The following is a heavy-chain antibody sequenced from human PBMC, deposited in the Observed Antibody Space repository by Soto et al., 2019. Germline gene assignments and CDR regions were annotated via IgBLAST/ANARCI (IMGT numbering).Heavy chain of an antibody. Sequence: SGPTLVNPTQTLALTCTFSGFSLSSSGMCVSWIRQPPGKALEWLALIDWDDDKYYSTSLKTRLTISKDTSKNQVVLTMTNMDPVDIATYYCARIPFLPYVSGGFDYWGKGTLVTVSS. J-gene: IGHJ4*02. CDR2: IDWDDDK. V-gene: IGHV2-70*01. CDR3: ARIPFLPYVSGGFDY. D-gene: IGHD3-10*01. CDR1: GFSLSSSGMC.